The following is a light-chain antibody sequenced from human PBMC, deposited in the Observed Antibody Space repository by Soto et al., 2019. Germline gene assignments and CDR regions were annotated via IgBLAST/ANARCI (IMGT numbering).Light chain of an antibody. CDR1: QSISNS. CDR2: TTS. V-gene: IGKV1-39*01. J-gene: IGKJ4*01. CDR3: QQSYSTPPT. Sequence: DIQMTQSPSSLSASVGDRVTITCRASQSISNSLNWYQQKPGKAPDLVIYTTSSLQSGVPSRFSGSGSGTDFTLTISSLQPEDFATYYCQQSYSTPPTFGGGTNVEIK.